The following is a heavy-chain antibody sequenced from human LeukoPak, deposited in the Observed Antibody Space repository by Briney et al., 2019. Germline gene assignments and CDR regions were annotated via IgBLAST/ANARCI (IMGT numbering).Heavy chain of an antibody. D-gene: IGHD3-9*01. CDR1: GGSISSYY. CDR2: IYYSGST. V-gene: IGHV4-59*01. CDR3: ARGTRGHYDILTGPFDY. J-gene: IGHJ4*02. Sequence: KSSGTLSLTSTVSGGSISSYYWSWIRQPPGKGLEWIGYIYYSGSTNYNPSLKSRVTISVDTSKNQFSLKLSSVTAADTAVYYCARGTRGHYDILTGPFDYWGQGTLVTVSS.